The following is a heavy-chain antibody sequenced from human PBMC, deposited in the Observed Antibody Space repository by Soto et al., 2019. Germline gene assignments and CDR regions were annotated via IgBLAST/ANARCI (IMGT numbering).Heavy chain of an antibody. CDR1: AFSLSTSGVG. CDR2: IYWDDDK. CDR3: ARLVAAGITYYFDS. Sequence: QITLKESGPTLVKPTQTLTLTCTFSAFSLSTSGVGVGWIRQPPGKALEWLTFIYWDDDKRYSPSLKSRLTIPKDTSKNQVVLTMTNMDPVETATYYCARLVAAGITYYFDSWGQGTLVTVSS. V-gene: IGHV2-5*02. J-gene: IGHJ4*02. D-gene: IGHD2-21*01.